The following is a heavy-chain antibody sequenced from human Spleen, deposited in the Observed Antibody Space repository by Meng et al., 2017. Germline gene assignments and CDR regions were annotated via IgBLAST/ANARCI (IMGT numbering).Heavy chain of an antibody. CDR1: GDSVSSNSAA. CDR2: TYYRSKWYN. D-gene: IGHD5-18*01. V-gene: IGHV6-1*01. CDR3: AREVGAEYSYGNFDY. Sequence: SCAISGDSVSSNSAAWNWIRQSPSRGLEWLGRTYYRSKWYNDYAVSVKSRITINPDTSKNQFSLQLNSVTPEDTAVYYCAREVGAEYSYGNFDYWGQGTLVTVSS. J-gene: IGHJ4*02.